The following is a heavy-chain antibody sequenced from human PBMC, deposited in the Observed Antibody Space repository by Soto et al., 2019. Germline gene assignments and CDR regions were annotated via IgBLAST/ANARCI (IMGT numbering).Heavy chain of an antibody. V-gene: IGHV4-39*01. J-gene: IGHJ6*02. D-gene: IGHD2-2*01. CDR2: IHYSGST. Sequence: SETLSLTCTVSGGSISTTNYNWAWIRQPPGKGLEWIGNIHYSGSTYYNSSLKSRVTISVDTSKNQFSLKLRSVTAADTAVYYCARNAFQLPTYYFYYGMDVWGQGTTVTVSS. CDR3: ARNAFQLPTYYFYYGMDV. CDR1: GGSISTTNYN.